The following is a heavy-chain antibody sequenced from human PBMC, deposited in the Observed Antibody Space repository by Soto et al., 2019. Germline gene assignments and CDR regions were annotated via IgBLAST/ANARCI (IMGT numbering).Heavy chain of an antibody. Sequence: QVQLVQSGAEVKKPGSSVKVSCKASGGTFSSYAISWVRQAPGQGLEWMGGIIPIFGTANYAQKFQGRVTITPDEXXSXAXXEGSSLRSEDTAVYYCARGSRRFLEWLPYYYGMDVWGQGTTVTVSS. CDR3: ARGSRRFLEWLPYYYGMDV. J-gene: IGHJ6*02. CDR2: IIPIFGTA. CDR1: GGTFSSYA. D-gene: IGHD3-3*01. V-gene: IGHV1-69*05.